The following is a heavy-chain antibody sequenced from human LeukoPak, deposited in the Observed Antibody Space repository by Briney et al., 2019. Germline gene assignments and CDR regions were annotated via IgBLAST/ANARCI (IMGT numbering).Heavy chain of an antibody. J-gene: IGHJ3*02. CDR2: MNPNSGNT. D-gene: IGHD3-22*01. CDR3: ARGATLSWYYYDSRGAFDI. CDR1: GYTFTSYD. V-gene: IGHV1-8*01. Sequence: GASVKVSCKASGYTFTSYDINWVRQATGQGLEWMGWMNPNSGNTGYAQKFQGRVTMTRNTSISTAYMELSSLRSEDTAVYYCARGATLSWYYYDSRGAFDIWGQGTMVTVST.